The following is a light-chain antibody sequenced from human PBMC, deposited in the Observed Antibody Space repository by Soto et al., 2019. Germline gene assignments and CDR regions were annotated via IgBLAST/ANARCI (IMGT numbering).Light chain of an antibody. CDR3: AAWDDSMNAYV. V-gene: IGLV1-44*01. J-gene: IGLJ1*01. CDR2: NNN. CDR1: SSNIESNT. Sequence: QSVLTQPPSASGTPGQRVTISCSGSSSNIESNTVNWYQQLPGTAPKLLIYNNNQRPPGVPDRFSGSKSGTSASLAISGLQSEDEADYYCAAWDDSMNAYVFGNGTKVTVL.